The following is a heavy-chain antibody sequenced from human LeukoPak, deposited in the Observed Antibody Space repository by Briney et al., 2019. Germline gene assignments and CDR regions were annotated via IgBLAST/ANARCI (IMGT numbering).Heavy chain of an antibody. V-gene: IGHV1-8*01. J-gene: IGHJ6*02. CDR1: GYTFTSYD. CDR2: MNPNSGNT. CDR3: ARTSQNTIFGVVISGFYYYYGMDV. Sequence: ASVKVSCKASGYTFTSYDINWVRQATGQGLEWMGWMNPNSGNTGYAQKFQGRVTMTRNTSISTAYMELSSLRSEDTAVYYCARTSQNTIFGVVISGFYYYYGMDVWGQGTTVTVPS. D-gene: IGHD3-3*01.